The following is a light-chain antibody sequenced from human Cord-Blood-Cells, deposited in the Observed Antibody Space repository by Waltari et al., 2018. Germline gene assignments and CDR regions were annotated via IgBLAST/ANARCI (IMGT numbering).Light chain of an antibody. J-gene: IGLJ3*02. CDR2: DVS. Sequence: QSAPTQPASVSGPPGQPLTIPCTGTSCDVGGYNYVSWYQQHPGKAPKLMIYDVSNRPSGVSNRFSGSKSGNTASLTISGLQAEDEADDYCSSYTSSSTWVFGGGTKLTVL. V-gene: IGLV2-14*01. CDR3: SSYTSSSTWV. CDR1: SCDVGGYNY.